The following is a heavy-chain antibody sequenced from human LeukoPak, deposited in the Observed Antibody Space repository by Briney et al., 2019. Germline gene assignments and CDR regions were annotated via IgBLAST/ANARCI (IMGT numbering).Heavy chain of an antibody. CDR2: IYYSGST. Sequence: SETLSLTCTVSGGSISSGDYYWSWIRQPPGKGLEWIGYIYYSGSTYYNPSLKSRVTISVDTSKNQFSLKVSSVTAADTAVYYCASRPLYDSSGYNYFYGMDVWGQGTTVTVSS. D-gene: IGHD3-22*01. V-gene: IGHV4-30-4*01. CDR1: GGSISSGDYY. CDR3: ASRPLYDSSGYNYFYGMDV. J-gene: IGHJ6*02.